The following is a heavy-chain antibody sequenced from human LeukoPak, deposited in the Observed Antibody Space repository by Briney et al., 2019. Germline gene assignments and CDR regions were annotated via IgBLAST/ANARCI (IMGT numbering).Heavy chain of an antibody. CDR1: GYTFTSYD. CDR2: MNPNSGNT. D-gene: IGHD4-17*01. J-gene: IGHJ3*02. Sequence: GASVKVSCKASGYTFTSYDINWVRQATGQGLEWMGWMNPNSGNTGYAQKLQGRVTMTRNTSISTAYMELGSLGSEDTAVYYCARGLATVTTRAFDIWGQGTMVTVSS. CDR3: ARGLATVTTRAFDI. V-gene: IGHV1-8*01.